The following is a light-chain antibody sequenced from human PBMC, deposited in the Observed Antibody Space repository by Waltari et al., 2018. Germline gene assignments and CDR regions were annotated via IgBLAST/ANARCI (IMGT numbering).Light chain of an antibody. CDR2: GAS. Sequence: EIVLTQSPGTLSLSPGERATLSCRASQSVSYNFLNWYQQKTGQAPRLLIHGASSRATGIPDRFSGSGSGTDFTLTISRLEPEDFAVYYCQQYDGVVLTFGGGTKVEI. V-gene: IGKV3-20*01. CDR1: QSVSYNF. J-gene: IGKJ4*01. CDR3: QQYDGVVLT.